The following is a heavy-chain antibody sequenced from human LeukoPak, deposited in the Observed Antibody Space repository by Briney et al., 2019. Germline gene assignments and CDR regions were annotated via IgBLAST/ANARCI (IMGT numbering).Heavy chain of an antibody. V-gene: IGHV4-61*02. CDR2: IYTSGST. CDR1: GGSISSGSYC. CDR3: ARSVVVPAAGYDY. J-gene: IGHJ4*02. Sequence: SQTLSLTCTVSGGSISSGSYCWSWIRQPAGKGLEWIGRIYTSGSTNYNPSLKSRVTISVDTSKNQFSLKLSSVTAADTAVYYCARSVVVPAAGYDYWGQGTLVTVSS. D-gene: IGHD2-2*01.